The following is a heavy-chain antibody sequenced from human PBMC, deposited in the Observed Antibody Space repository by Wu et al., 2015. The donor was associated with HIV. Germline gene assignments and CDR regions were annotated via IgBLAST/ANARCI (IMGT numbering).Heavy chain of an antibody. J-gene: IGHJ6*03. CDR2: INPNSGGT. D-gene: IGHD5-24*01. V-gene: IGHV1-2*02. CDR3: ARARDGYNMGYYYYYMDV. Sequence: QLVQSGAEVKKPGASVKVSCKASGYTFTSYGISWVRQAPGQGLEWMGWINPNSGGTNYAQKFQGRVTMTRDTSISTAYMELSRLRSDDTAVYYCARARDGYNMGYYYYYMDVWGKGTTVTVSS. CDR1: GYTFTSYG.